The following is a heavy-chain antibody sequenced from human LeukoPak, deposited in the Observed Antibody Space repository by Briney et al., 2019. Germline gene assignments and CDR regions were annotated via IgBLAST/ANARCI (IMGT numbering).Heavy chain of an antibody. V-gene: IGHV3-48*03. J-gene: IGHJ6*02. CDR2: ISSSGSTI. CDR3: ARDGPGSPYYYYGMDV. D-gene: IGHD2-15*01. Sequence: SGGSLRLSCAASGFTFSSYEMNWVRQAPGKGLEWVSYISSSGSTIYYADSVKGRFTISRDNAKNSLYLQMNSLRAEDTVVYYCARDGPGSPYYYYGMDVWGQGTTVTVSS. CDR1: GFTFSSYE.